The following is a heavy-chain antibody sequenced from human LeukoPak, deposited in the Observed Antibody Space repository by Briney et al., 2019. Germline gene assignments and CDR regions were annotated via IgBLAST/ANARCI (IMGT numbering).Heavy chain of an antibody. V-gene: IGHV1-8*01. CDR3: TRETSSRYFDY. CDR1: GYTLTSYD. Sequence: ASVKVSCKASGYTLTSYDINWVRQATGQGLEWMGWMNPNSGRTGYTQNFQGRITITRNTSISTAYMELSSLRSEDTTVYYCTRETSSRYFDYWGQGTLVTVSS. J-gene: IGHJ4*02. CDR2: MNPNSGRT.